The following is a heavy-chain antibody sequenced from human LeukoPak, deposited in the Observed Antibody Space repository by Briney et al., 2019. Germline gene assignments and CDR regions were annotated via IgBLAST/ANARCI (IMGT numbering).Heavy chain of an antibody. D-gene: IGHD5-18*01. CDR3: ARGGYSYGYS. Sequence: PSQTLSLTCTVSGGSISSGGYYWSWIRQPPGKGLEWIGEINHSGSTNYNPSLKSRVTISVDTSKNQFSLKLSSVTAADTAVYYCARGGYSYGYSWGQGTLVTVSS. CDR2: INHSGST. CDR1: GGSISSGGYY. J-gene: IGHJ5*02. V-gene: IGHV4-30-2*01.